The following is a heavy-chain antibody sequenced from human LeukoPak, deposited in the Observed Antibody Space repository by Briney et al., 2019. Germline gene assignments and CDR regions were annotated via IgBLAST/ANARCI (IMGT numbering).Heavy chain of an antibody. CDR2: IWHDGSYE. D-gene: IGHD1-26*01. CDR1: ATKVSFFR. J-gene: IGHJ4*02. CDR3: GKDGVGATSLDC. Sequence: SGRSLRLSWAVLATKVSFFRIYFHCQAQGKGMDSVAVIWHDGSYEYYADSVKGRFTISRDSSKNTLYLQMNSLRAEDTAVYYCGKDGVGATSLDCWGQGTLVTVSS. V-gene: IGHV3-33*06.